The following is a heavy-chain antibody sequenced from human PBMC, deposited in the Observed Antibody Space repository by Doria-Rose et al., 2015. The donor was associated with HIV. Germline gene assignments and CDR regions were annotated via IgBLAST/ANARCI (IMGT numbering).Heavy chain of an antibody. V-gene: IGHV2-26*01. Sequence: SGPVLVKPTETLTLTCTVSGVSLSSPGMGVSWIRQPPGKALEWLAYTFSDDERSYKTSLKSRLTISRGTSKSQVVLTTTDMDPVDTATYYCARIKSSRWYHKYYFDFWGQGTLVIVSA. CDR2: TFSDDER. CDR3: ARIKSSRWYHKYYFDF. J-gene: IGHJ4*02. CDR1: GVSLSSPGMG. D-gene: IGHD6-13*01.